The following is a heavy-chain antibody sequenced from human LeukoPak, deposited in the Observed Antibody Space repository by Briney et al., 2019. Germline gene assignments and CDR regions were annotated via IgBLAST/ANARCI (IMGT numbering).Heavy chain of an antibody. V-gene: IGHV4-34*01. CDR3: ARFPKRYCSGGSCYYFDY. CDR2: SNHSGST. CDR1: GGSFSGYY. J-gene: IGHJ4*02. D-gene: IGHD2-15*01. Sequence: SGTLSLTCAVYGGSFSGYYWSWIRQPPGKGLEWIGESNHSGSTNYNPSLKSRVTISVDTSKNQFSLKLSSVTAADTAVYYCARFPKRYCSGGSCYYFDYWGQGTLVTVSS.